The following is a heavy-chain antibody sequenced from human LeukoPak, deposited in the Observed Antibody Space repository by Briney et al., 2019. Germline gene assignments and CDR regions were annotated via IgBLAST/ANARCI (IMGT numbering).Heavy chain of an antibody. D-gene: IGHD2-15*01. Sequence: GESLKISCKGSGYSFTNYWIGWVRQMPGKGLEWMGIIYPGDSDTRYSPSFQGQVTISADKSISTAYLQWSSLKASDTAMYYCARHKRQCSGGSCYSDYFDYWGQGTLDTVSS. CDR1: GYSFTNYW. V-gene: IGHV5-51*01. J-gene: IGHJ4*02. CDR3: ARHKRQCSGGSCYSDYFDY. CDR2: IYPGDSDT.